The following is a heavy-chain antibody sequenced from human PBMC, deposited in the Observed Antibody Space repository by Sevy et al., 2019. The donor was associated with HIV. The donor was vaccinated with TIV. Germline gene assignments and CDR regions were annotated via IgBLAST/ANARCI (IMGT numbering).Heavy chain of an antibody. CDR3: AKGFCSGATCPRDYYYYGMDV. D-gene: IGHD2-15*01. CDR2: ISGSGRFT. CDR1: EFTFSSYA. Sequence: GGSLRLSYSASEFTFSSYAMSWVRQAPGKGLEWVSSISGSGRFTYYADFVEGRFIISRDNSKNTLSVQMNSLRAEDTAVYYCAKGFCSGATCPRDYYYYGMDVWGQGTTVTVSS. J-gene: IGHJ6*02. V-gene: IGHV3-23*01.